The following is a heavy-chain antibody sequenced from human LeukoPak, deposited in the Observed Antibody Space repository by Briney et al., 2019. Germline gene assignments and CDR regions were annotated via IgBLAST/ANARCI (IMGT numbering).Heavy chain of an antibody. CDR2: FDPEDGET. Sequence: ASVKVSCKASGYTLTELSMHWVRQAPGKGLEWMGGFDPEDGETIYAQKFQGRVTMTEDTSTDTAYMELSSLRSEDTAVYYCATIARYGDYDPDYWGQGTLVTVSS. V-gene: IGHV1-24*01. D-gene: IGHD4-17*01. J-gene: IGHJ4*02. CDR3: ATIARYGDYDPDY. CDR1: GYTLTELS.